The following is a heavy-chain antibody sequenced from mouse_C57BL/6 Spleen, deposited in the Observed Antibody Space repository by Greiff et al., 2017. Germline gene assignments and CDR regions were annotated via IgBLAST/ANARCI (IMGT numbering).Heavy chain of an antibody. J-gene: IGHJ4*01. CDR2: ISDGGSYT. V-gene: IGHV5-4*03. CDR3: ASFLLGYAMDY. CDR1: GFTFSSYA. D-gene: IGHD2-1*01. Sequence: EVKVVESGGGLVKPGGSLKLSCAASGFTFSSYAMSWVRQTPEKRLEWVATISDGGSYTYYPDNVKGRFTISRDNAKNNLYLQMSHLKSEDTAMYYCASFLLGYAMDYWGQGTSVTVSS.